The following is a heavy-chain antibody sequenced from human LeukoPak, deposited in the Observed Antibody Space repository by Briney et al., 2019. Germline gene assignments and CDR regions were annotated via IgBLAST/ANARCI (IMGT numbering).Heavy chain of an antibody. D-gene: IGHD6-19*01. CDR3: ARAHSRGWFPCGY. V-gene: IGHV3-23*01. CDR1: KFTFNNYA. J-gene: IGHJ4*02. CDR2: ISGSGGNT. Sequence: GGSLRLSCLASKFTFNNYAMTWVRQAPGKGLEWVAAISGSGGNTYYADSVKGRFTISRDNSMNTLYLQMNSLRAEDTAVYYCARAHSRGWFPCGYWGQGTLVTVSS.